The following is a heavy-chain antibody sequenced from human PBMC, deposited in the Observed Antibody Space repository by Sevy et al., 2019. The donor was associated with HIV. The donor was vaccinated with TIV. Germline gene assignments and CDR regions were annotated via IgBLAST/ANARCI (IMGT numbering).Heavy chain of an antibody. V-gene: IGHV1-24*01. J-gene: IGHJ4*02. CDR1: GYTLTELS. Sequence: ASVKVSCKVSGYTLTELSMHWVRQAPGKGLEWMGGFDPEDGETIYAQKFQGRVTMTEDTSTDTAYMELSSLRSEDTAVFFSATGSTPDYAIDYWGQGTLVTVSS. D-gene: IGHD4-17*01. CDR2: FDPEDGET. CDR3: ATGSTPDYAIDY.